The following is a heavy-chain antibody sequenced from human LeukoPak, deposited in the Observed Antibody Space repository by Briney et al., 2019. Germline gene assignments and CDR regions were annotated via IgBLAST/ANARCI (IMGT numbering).Heavy chain of an antibody. D-gene: IGHD6-19*01. CDR3: ARDLGSIAVAGTQDY. Sequence: PGGSLRLSCAASGFTFSSYAMSWVRQAPGKGLEWVAVISYDGSNKYYADSVKGRFTISRDNSKNTLYLQMNSLRAEDTAVYYCARDLGSIAVAGTQDYWGQGTLVTVSS. CDR1: GFTFSSYA. V-gene: IGHV3-30-3*01. J-gene: IGHJ4*02. CDR2: ISYDGSNK.